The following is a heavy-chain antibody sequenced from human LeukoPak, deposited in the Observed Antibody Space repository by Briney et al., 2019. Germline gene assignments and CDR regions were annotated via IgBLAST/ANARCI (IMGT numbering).Heavy chain of an antibody. CDR1: GGSFSGYY. J-gene: IGHJ3*02. CDR3: ARDYLGGNPDAFDI. Sequence: SETLSLTCAVYGGSFSGYYWSWIRQPPGKGLEWIEEINHSGSTNYNPSLKSRVTISVDTSKNQFSLKLSSVTAADTAVYYCARDYLGGNPDAFDIWGQGIMVTVSS. V-gene: IGHV4-34*01. CDR2: INHSGST. D-gene: IGHD4-23*01.